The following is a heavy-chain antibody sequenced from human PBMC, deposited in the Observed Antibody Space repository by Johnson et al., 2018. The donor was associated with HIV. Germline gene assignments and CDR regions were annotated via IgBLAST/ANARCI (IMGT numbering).Heavy chain of an antibody. CDR3: ARFTERDSGSSIPHDAFDI. D-gene: IGHD1-26*01. V-gene: IGHV3-30*03. J-gene: IGHJ3*02. Sequence: QMQLVESGGGVVQPGRSLRLSCAASGFTFSSYGMHWVRQAPGKGLEWVAVISYDANNKYYADSVRGRFTISRDNAKNSLYLQMNSLRAEDTALYYCARFTERDSGSSIPHDAFDIWGQGTMVTVSS. CDR1: GFTFSSYG. CDR2: ISYDANNK.